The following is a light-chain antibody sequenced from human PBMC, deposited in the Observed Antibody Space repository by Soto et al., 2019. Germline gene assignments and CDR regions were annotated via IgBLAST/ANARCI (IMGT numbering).Light chain of an antibody. CDR2: GAS. V-gene: IGKV1-12*01. J-gene: IGKJ5*01. CDR1: QDIGSW. CDR3: QRVCSFPIT. Sequence: DIQMTKSPSSVSASVGDRVTITCRASQDIGSWLAWYQQKPGKAPDLMIYGASSLQSGVPSRYYGSGSGTGFTLTISSLQPEDFATYYCQRVCSFPITLGQGTRREMK.